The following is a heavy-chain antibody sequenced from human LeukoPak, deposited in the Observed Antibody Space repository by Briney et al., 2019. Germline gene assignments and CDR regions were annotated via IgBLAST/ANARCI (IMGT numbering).Heavy chain of an antibody. CDR1: GYTFTIYG. D-gene: IGHD2-2*01. CDR2: ISAYNGKT. Sequence: ASVTVSFKASGYTFTIYGISWVRQAPGQGGERMGWISAYNGKTNYAQKLQGRVTITTDTSTSTAYMELRSLRSHDTAVYYCAVRIPAATTLDYWGQGTLVTVSS. J-gene: IGHJ4*02. CDR3: AVRIPAATTLDY. V-gene: IGHV1-18*01.